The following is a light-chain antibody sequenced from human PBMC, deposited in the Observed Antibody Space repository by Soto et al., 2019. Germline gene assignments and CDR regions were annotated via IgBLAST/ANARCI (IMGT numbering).Light chain of an antibody. CDR3: SSYTSSSPV. V-gene: IGLV2-14*01. CDR1: SSDVGGYNY. J-gene: IGLJ3*02. CDR2: DVS. Sequence: QSALTQPASVSGSPGQSITISCTGTSSDVGGYNYVSWYQQHPGKAPKLMIYDVSNRPSGVSNRFSGSKSGNTASLNISGLQAGEGADYYCSSYTSSSPVFGGGTKLTVL.